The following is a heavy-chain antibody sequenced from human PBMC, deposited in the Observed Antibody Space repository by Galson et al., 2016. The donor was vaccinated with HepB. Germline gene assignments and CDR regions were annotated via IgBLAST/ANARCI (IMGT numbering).Heavy chain of an antibody. V-gene: IGHV3-53*01. D-gene: IGHD3-10*01. CDR2: IYTDDNT. J-gene: IGHJ4*02. Sequence: SLRLSCAAPGLNVTTNYMAWVRQAPGKGLKWVSVIYTDDNTSFAASVKGRFTISRDSSKNTVHLHMGSLKGEDTAVYYCARSAMTRGAPLGYFDYWGQGILVTVSS. CDR1: GLNVTTNY. CDR3: ARSAMTRGAPLGYFDY.